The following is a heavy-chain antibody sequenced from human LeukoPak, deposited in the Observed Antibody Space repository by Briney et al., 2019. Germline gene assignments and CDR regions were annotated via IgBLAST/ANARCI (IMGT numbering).Heavy chain of an antibody. CDR2: FDPEDGET. D-gene: IGHD3-22*01. CDR3: ARALNYYDSSGPGGY. Sequence: GASVKVSCKVSGYTLTELSMHWVRQAPGKGLEWMGGFDPEDGETIYAQKFQGRVTVTEDTSTDTAYMELSSLRSEDTAVYYCARALNYYDSSGPGGYWGQGTLVTVSS. V-gene: IGHV1-24*01. J-gene: IGHJ4*02. CDR1: GYTLTELS.